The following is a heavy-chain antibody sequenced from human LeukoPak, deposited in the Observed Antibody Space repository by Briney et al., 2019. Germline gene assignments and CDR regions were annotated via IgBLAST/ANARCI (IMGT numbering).Heavy chain of an antibody. V-gene: IGHV2-5*02. Sequence: SGPTLVNPTQTLTLTCTFSGFSLSTSGVGVGWIRQPPAKALEWLALIYWDDDKRYSPSLKSRLTITKDTSKNQVVLTMTNMDPVDTATYYCAHSRKVDIVATIYFDYWGQGTLVTVSS. CDR3: AHSRKVDIVATIYFDY. J-gene: IGHJ4*02. CDR1: GFSLSTSGVG. D-gene: IGHD5-12*01. CDR2: IYWDDDK.